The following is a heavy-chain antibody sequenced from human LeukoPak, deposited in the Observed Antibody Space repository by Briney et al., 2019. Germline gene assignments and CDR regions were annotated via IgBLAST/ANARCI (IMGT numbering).Heavy chain of an antibody. CDR2: IYHSGST. J-gene: IGHJ4*02. V-gene: IGHV4-38-2*02. CDR3: AGPTLVATIP. CDR1: GYSISSGYY. Sequence: PSETPSLTCTVSGYSISSGYYWGWIRQPPGKGLEWIGSIYHSGSTYYNPSLKSRVTISVDTSKNQFSLKLSSVTAADTAVYYCAGPTLVATIPWGQGTLVTVSS. D-gene: IGHD5-12*01.